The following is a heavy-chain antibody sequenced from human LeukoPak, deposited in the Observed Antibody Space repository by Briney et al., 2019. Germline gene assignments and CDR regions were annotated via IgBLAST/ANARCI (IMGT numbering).Heavy chain of an antibody. D-gene: IGHD6-6*01. CDR3: ARDKGTSYLSSFDY. J-gene: IGHJ4*02. CDR2: IYSGGST. CDR1: GFTVSSNY. Sequence: GGSLRLSCAASGFTVSSNYMSWVRQAPGKGLEWVSVIYSGGSTYYADSVKGRFTISRDNSKNTLYLQMNSLRAEDTAVYYCARDKGTSYLSSFDYWGQGTLVTVSS. V-gene: IGHV3-66*01.